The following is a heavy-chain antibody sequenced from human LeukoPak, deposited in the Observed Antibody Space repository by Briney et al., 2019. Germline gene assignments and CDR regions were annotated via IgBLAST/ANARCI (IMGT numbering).Heavy chain of an antibody. CDR3: ARVAVGDTYYFDY. CDR2: IYSGGST. CDR1: GFTVSSNY. Sequence: GGSLRLSCAASGFTVSSNYMSWIRQAPGKGLEWVSAIYSGGSTYYADSVKGRFTISRDNSKNTLYLQMNSLRAEDTAVYYCARVAVGDTYYFDYWGQGTLVTVSS. D-gene: IGHD3-16*01. V-gene: IGHV3-53*01. J-gene: IGHJ4*02.